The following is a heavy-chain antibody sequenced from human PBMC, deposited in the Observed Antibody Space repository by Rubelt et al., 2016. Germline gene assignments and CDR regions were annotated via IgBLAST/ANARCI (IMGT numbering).Heavy chain of an antibody. Sequence: ASGFLFSSHWMSWVRQAPGKGLEWVANINQDGGERYYVDSVKGRFTISRDNAKNSLYLQMDTLRVEDTAVYYCARGTNWNEWYYYGLDVWGQGTTVIVSS. CDR2: INQDGGER. CDR1: GFLFSSHW. CDR3: ARGTNWNEWYYYGLDV. D-gene: IGHD1-20*01. J-gene: IGHJ6*02. V-gene: IGHV3-7*02.